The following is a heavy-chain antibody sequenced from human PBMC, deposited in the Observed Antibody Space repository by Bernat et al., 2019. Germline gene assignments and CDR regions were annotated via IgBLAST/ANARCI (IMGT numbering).Heavy chain of an antibody. D-gene: IGHD6-13*01. CDR2: INEDGSEE. J-gene: IGHJ6*02. Sequence: EVQLVESGGGLVQPGGSRRLSCVGSGFGFSSYWMTWVRQPPGKGLEWVASINEDGSEEQYVDSVKGRFTISRDNTKNSLYLQMNSLRVEDTAVFYCAKRPGYQIGMEVWGQGTTVTVSS. V-gene: IGHV3-7*01. CDR3: AKRPGYQIGMEV. CDR1: GFGFSSYW.